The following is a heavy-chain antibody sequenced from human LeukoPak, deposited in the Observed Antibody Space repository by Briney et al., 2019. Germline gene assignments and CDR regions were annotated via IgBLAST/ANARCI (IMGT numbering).Heavy chain of an antibody. Sequence: SETLSLTCAVYGGSFSGYYWSWIRQPPGKGLEWIGSLYHSGSTYYNPSLKSRVTTSVDTSKNRFSLKLTSVTAADTAVYYCARELHSGSYYFDYWGQGTLVTVSS. CDR2: LYHSGST. CDR3: ARELHSGSYYFDY. V-gene: IGHV4-34*01. D-gene: IGHD1-26*01. CDR1: GGSFSGYY. J-gene: IGHJ4*02.